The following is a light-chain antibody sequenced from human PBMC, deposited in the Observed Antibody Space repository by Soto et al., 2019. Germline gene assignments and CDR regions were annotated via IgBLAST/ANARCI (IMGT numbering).Light chain of an antibody. CDR3: QQYGSSPRVT. Sequence: ELVLTQSPGTLSLSPGERSSLSCRASQSVSSSYLAWYQQKPGQAPRLVISGASSRATGIPDRFSGSGSGTDFTVTISRLEPEDFAVYYCQQYGSSPRVTFGQGTRLAIK. CDR2: GAS. CDR1: QSVSSSY. V-gene: IGKV3-20*01. J-gene: IGKJ5*01.